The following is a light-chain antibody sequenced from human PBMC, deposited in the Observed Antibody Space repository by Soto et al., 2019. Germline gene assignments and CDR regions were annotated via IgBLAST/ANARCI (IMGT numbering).Light chain of an antibody. Sequence: EIVLTQSPVTLSLSPGERATLSCRASQSVSSSNLAWYQQKTGQAPMLLIYGTSSRATGIPDRFSGSGSGTDFTLTISRLEAEDVSVYYCQQYGTSPPYTFGQGTKLEIK. J-gene: IGKJ2*01. V-gene: IGKV3-20*01. CDR3: QQYGTSPPYT. CDR2: GTS. CDR1: QSVSSSN.